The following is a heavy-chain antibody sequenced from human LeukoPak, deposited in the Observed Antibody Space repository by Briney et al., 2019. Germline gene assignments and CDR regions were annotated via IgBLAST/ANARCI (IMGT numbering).Heavy chain of an antibody. D-gene: IGHD6-13*01. CDR2: ISAYNGNS. V-gene: IGHV1-18*01. Sequence: GASVKVSCKASGYTFISYGINWVRQAPGQGLEWTGWISAYNGNSNYAQKLQGRVTMTTDTSTSTAYMELRSLRSDDTAAYYCARDHGSSSWYTAVISGSYSVYFDYWGQGTLVTVSS. J-gene: IGHJ4*02. CDR1: GYTFISYG. CDR3: ARDHGSSSWYTAVISGSYSVYFDY.